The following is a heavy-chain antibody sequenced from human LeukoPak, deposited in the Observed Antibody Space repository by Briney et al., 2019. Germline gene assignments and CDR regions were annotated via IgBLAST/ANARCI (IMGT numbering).Heavy chain of an antibody. V-gene: IGHV4-4*07. D-gene: IGHD6-13*01. J-gene: IGHJ4*02. CDR1: GGSISSYY. Sequence: SETLSLTCTVSGGSISSYYCSWIRQPAGKGLEWIGRIYSSGSSNYNPSLKSRVTMSVDTSKNQFSLKLTSVTAADTAVYYGARASSWPFDYWGQGILVTVSS. CDR3: ARASSWPFDY. CDR2: IYSSGSS.